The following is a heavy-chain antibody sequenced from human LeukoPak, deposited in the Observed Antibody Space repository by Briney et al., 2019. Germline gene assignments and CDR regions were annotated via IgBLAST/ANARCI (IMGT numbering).Heavy chain of an antibody. J-gene: IGHJ1*01. Sequence: ASVKVSCKASGYTFTGYYMHWVRQAPGQGLEWMGWIIPNSGGTNYAQKFQGRVTMTRDTSISTAYMELSRLRSDDTAVYYCATDSVYGDDFQHWGQGTLVTVSS. CDR3: ATDSVYGDDFQH. CDR1: GYTFTGYY. CDR2: IIPNSGGT. D-gene: IGHD4-17*01. V-gene: IGHV1-2*02.